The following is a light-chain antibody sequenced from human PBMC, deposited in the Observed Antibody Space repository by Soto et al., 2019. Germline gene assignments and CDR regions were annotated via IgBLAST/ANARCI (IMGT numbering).Light chain of an antibody. Sequence: ETVMTQSPATLSVSPGERVTLSCRASQYISSKLAWYQQKPGQAPRLLISGVSKRATGIPARFSGSGSGTEFNLTISSLQSEDLAVYYCQQYNNWPPITFGQGTRLEMK. CDR2: GVS. CDR1: QYISSK. CDR3: QQYNNWPPIT. J-gene: IGKJ5*01. V-gene: IGKV3D-15*01.